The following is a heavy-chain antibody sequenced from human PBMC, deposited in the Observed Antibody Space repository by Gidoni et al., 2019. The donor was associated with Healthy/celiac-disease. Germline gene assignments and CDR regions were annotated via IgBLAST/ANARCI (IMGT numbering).Heavy chain of an antibody. V-gene: IGHV4-61*01. D-gene: IGHD6-19*01. Sequence: QVQLQESGPGLVKPSETLSLTCTVSGGSVSSGSYYWSWIRQPPGKGLEWIGYIYYSGSTNYNPSLKSRVTISVDTSKNQFSLKLSSVTAADTAVYYCARARTTSSGWPFDYWGQGTLVTVSS. J-gene: IGHJ4*02. CDR2: IYYSGST. CDR3: ARARTTSSGWPFDY. CDR1: GGSVSSGSYY.